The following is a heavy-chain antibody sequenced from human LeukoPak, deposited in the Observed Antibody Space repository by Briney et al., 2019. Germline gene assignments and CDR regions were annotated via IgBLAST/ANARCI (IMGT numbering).Heavy chain of an antibody. CDR1: GFTFSSYA. CDR2: ISYDGSNK. J-gene: IGHJ4*02. Sequence: GGSLRPSCAASGFTFSSYAMHWVRQAPGKGLEWVAVISYDGSNKYYADSVKGRFTISRDNSKNTLYLQMNSLRAEDTAVYYCARALGRTFSGPFDYWGQGTLVTVSS. CDR3: ARALGRTFSGPFDY. V-gene: IGHV3-30*04. D-gene: IGHD6-25*01.